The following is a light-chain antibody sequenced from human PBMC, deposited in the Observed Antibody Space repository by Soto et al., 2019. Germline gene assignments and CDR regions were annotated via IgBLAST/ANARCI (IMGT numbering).Light chain of an antibody. CDR3: QQYNDWT. CDR2: GAS. V-gene: IGKV3D-15*01. J-gene: IGKJ1*01. Sequence: EIVWTQSPATLSLSPGERATLSCTASEGVAFSYLAWYQQRPGQPPKLLIYGASSRAAGIPARFSGSGSGTDFTLTISSLQSEDFAVYYCQQYNDWTFGQGTKVDIK. CDR1: EGVAFSY.